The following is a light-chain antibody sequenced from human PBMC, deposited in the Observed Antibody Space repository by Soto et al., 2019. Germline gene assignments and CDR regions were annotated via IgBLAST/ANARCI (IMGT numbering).Light chain of an antibody. J-gene: IGKJ2*01. CDR3: QQYNKWPPYT. V-gene: IGKV3-15*01. Sequence: EIVMTQSPANLSVSPGERATLSCRASQSVSSNVAWYQQKPGQGPRLLIYGASTRATSIPARFSGSGSGTEFTLTINSLQSEDFAVYYCQQYNKWPPYTFGQGTKLEIK. CDR1: QSVSSN. CDR2: GAS.